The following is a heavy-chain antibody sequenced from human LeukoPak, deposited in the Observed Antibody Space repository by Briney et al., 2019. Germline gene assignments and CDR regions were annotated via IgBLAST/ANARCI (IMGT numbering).Heavy chain of an antibody. D-gene: IGHD5-12*01. CDR1: GLMFSASA. Sequence: GNSLRLSCEASGLMFSASAMTWGRQAPGKGLEWVAVIFSDEKTARYADSVKGRFTISRDNSKNRLFLQMDSLRPDDTATYYCASPYSGFDGVSMDYYWGKGTMVTVSP. CDR2: IFSDEKTA. V-gene: IGHV3-30*04. CDR3: ASPYSGFDGVSMDYY. J-gene: IGHJ4*02.